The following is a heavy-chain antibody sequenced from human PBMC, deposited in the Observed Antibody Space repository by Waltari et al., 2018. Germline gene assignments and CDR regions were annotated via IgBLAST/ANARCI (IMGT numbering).Heavy chain of an antibody. V-gene: IGHV1-24*01. Sequence: QVQLVQSGAEVKKPGASVKVSCKVSGYTLTELSMHWVRRAPGTGLEWMGGFDPEDGETIYAQRFQGRVTMNEDTSTDTAYMELSSLRSEDTAVYYCATDRGVVGATRNYFDYWGQGTLVTVSS. CDR2: FDPEDGET. D-gene: IGHD1-26*01. J-gene: IGHJ4*02. CDR3: ATDRGVVGATRNYFDY. CDR1: GYTLTELS.